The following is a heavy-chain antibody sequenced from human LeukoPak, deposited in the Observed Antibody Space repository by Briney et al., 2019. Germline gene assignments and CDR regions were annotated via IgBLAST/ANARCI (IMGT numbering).Heavy chain of an antibody. J-gene: IGHJ4*02. CDR3: AGDPSYSGSYFDY. CDR1: GGTFSSYA. D-gene: IGHD1-26*01. CDR2: INPNSGGT. V-gene: IGHV1-2*02. Sequence: ASVKVSCKASGGTFSSYAISWVRQAPGQGLEWMGWINPNSGGTNYAQKFQGRVTMTRDTSISTAYMELSRLRSDDTAVYYCAGDPSYSGSYFDYWGQGTLVTVSS.